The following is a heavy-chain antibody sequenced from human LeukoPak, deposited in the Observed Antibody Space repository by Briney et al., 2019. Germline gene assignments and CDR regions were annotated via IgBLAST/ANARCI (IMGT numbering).Heavy chain of an antibody. CDR3: ARSPPTFGYSRYYYGMDV. CDR1: GGSISSSNW. Sequence: SGTLSLTCAVSGGSISSSNWWSWVRQPPGKGLEWIGEIYHSGSTNYNPSLKSRVTISVDKSKNQFSLKLSSVTAADTAVYYCARSPPTFGYSRYYYGMDVWGQGTTVTVSS. CDR2: IYHSGST. V-gene: IGHV4-4*02. J-gene: IGHJ6*02. D-gene: IGHD6-13*01.